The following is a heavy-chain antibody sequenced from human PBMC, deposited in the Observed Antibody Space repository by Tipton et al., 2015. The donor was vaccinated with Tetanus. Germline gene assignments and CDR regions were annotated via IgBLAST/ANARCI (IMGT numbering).Heavy chain of an antibody. V-gene: IGHV4-59*01. Sequence: GLVKPSETLSLTCTVSGDSISSYYWNWIRQPPGKGLEWIGCIYYSGSTNYNPSLKSRVTISVDTSKNQFSLKLSSVTAADTAVYYCTRANHEFPKKGPFDSWGQGTLVTVSS. CDR2: IYYSGST. CDR3: TRANHEFPKKGPFDS. D-gene: IGHD3-10*01. J-gene: IGHJ4*02. CDR1: GDSISSYY.